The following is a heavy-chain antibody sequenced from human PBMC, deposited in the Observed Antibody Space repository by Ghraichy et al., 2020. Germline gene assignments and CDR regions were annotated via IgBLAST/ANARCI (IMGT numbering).Heavy chain of an antibody. J-gene: IGHJ6*03. V-gene: IGHV4-34*01. Sequence: SETLSLTCAVYGGSFSGYYWRWIRQPPGKGLEWDAEINHSGSTNYHPSLKSLVTISVDTSKNQFSLKLGSVTAADTAVYYCAREGGGWYDCWSGYYTGYYYYMDVWGKRTTVTVP. CDR3: AREGGGWYDCWSGYYTGYYYYMDV. CDR2: INHSGST. D-gene: IGHD3-3*01. CDR1: GGSFSGYY.